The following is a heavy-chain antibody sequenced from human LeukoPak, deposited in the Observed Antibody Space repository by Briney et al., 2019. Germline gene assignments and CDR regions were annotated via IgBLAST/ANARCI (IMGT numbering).Heavy chain of an antibody. CDR2: HYYSGST. Sequence: SETLSLTCTVSGGSFNSYFWTWIRQPPGKGLEWIGYHYYSGSTNYNPSLKSRVTISVDTSKNQFSLKLSSVTAADTAVYYCARKFSYGLFDYWGQGTLVTVSS. CDR3: ARKFSYGLFDY. V-gene: IGHV4-59*12. D-gene: IGHD5-18*01. CDR1: GGSFNSYF. J-gene: IGHJ4*02.